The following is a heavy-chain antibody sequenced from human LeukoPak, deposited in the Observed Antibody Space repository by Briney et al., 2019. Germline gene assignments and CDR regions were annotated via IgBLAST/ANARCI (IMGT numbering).Heavy chain of an antibody. CDR2: IRYDGSNK. CDR1: GFIFSIYG. V-gene: IGHV3-30*02. Sequence: GGSLRLSCAASGFIFSIYGMHWVRQAPGKGLEWVAFIRYDGSNKYYADSVRGRFTISRDNSKNTLYLQMNSLRAEDTAVYYCAKKGYGGNSDLDYYMDVWGKGTTVTTSS. CDR3: AKKGYGGNSDLDYYMDV. J-gene: IGHJ6*03. D-gene: IGHD4-23*01.